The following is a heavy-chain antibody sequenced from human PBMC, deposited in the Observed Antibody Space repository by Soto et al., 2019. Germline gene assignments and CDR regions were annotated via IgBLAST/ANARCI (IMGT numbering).Heavy chain of an antibody. D-gene: IGHD2-8*02. CDR1: GDSISNNKW. Sequence: SETLSLTCSVSGDSISNNKWWTWIRQPPGTGLEWIGEINHSGSTNYNPSLKSRVTISVDTSKNQFSLKLTSVTAADTAVYYCARDKITGLFDYWGQGTLVTVSS. J-gene: IGHJ4*02. CDR3: ARDKITGLFDY. CDR2: INHSGST. V-gene: IGHV4-4*02.